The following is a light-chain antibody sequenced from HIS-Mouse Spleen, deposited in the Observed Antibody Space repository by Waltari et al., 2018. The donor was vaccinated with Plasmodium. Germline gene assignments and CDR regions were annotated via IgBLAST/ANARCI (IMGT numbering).Light chain of an antibody. CDR2: GAS. CDR3: QQYNNWSFT. Sequence: EIVMTQSPATLSVSPGERATLSCRASQSVSSNLAWYQQKPGQAPRLRIYGASSRATGIPARCRGSGSGTECTLTISSLQSEDFAVYDCQQYNNWSFTFGPGTKVDIK. J-gene: IGKJ3*01. CDR1: QSVSSN. V-gene: IGKV3-15*01.